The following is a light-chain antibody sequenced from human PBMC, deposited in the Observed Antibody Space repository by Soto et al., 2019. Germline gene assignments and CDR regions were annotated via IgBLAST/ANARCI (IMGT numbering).Light chain of an antibody. J-gene: IGLJ2*01. Sequence: QSALTQPASVSGSPGQSITISCTGTSSDVGAYNYVSWYQQHPGKAPKLMIYEVSNRPSGVSNRFSGSKSGNTASLTISGLQAEDEADYYCSSYSTGSTHVVFGGGTKATVL. CDR3: SSYSTGSTHVV. CDR2: EVS. V-gene: IGLV2-14*01. CDR1: SSDVGAYNY.